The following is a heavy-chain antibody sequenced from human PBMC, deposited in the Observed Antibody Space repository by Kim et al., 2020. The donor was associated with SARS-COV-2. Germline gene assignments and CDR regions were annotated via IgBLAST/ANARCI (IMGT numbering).Heavy chain of an antibody. J-gene: IGHJ5*02. CDR3: AKALTTVICPAAS. CDR2: ISGSGSVT. Sequence: GGSLRLSCAASGFMFSAYAMHWVRHVPGKGLEWLSDISGSGSVTYYADAVKGRFTISRDNSKNTGYLEMKSLRAEATAIYYCAKALTTVICPAASWGQGALVTV. V-gene: IGHV3-23*01. D-gene: IGHD4-17*01. CDR1: GFMFSAYA.